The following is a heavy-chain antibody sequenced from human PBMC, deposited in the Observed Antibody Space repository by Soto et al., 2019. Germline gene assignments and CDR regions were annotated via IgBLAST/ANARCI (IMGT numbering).Heavy chain of an antibody. CDR1: GGTLRSHA. J-gene: IGHJ6*02. V-gene: IGHV1-69*01. D-gene: IGHD4-4*01. CDR3: AGTVEIPYYHGMDV. CDR2: IIPIFGSP. Sequence: QVQLVQSGAEVKKPVSSVRVSCKASGGTLRSHAINWVRQAPGQGLEWMRGIIPIFGSPYYAQKFQGRVTITEDASSITAYMELSSLRSEDTAVYYCAGTVEIPYYHGMDVWGQGTTGTVSS.